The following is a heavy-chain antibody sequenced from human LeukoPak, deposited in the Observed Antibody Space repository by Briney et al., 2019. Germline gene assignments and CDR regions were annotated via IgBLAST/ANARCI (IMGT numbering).Heavy chain of an antibody. V-gene: IGHV4-34*01. CDR2: INHSGST. CDR3: ARGRSKVLLWFGDRNPFDY. J-gene: IGHJ4*02. D-gene: IGHD3-10*01. CDR1: GGSFSGYY. Sequence: SETLSLTCAVYGGSFSGYYWSSIRQPPGKGLEWIREINHSGSTNYNPSLKSRVTISVDTSKNQFSLKLSSVTAADTAVYYCARGRSKVLLWFGDRNPFDYWGQGTLVTVSS.